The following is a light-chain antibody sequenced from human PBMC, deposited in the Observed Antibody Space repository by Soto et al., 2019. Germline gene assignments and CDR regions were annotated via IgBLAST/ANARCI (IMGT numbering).Light chain of an antibody. CDR1: ASDVGGYKY. J-gene: IGLJ3*02. CDR2: EVT. V-gene: IGLV2-14*01. CDR3: SSYTTGSTPWV. Sequence: QSALTQPASVSGSPGQSITISCTGTASDVGGYKYVSWYQLHPGKALKPMIYEVTNRPSGVSARFSGSKSGNTASLTISGLQTEDEADYFCSSYTTGSTPWVFGGGTKLTVL.